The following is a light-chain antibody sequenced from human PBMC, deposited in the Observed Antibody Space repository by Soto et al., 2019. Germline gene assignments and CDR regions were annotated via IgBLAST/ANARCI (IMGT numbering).Light chain of an antibody. CDR1: QGISRY. CDR3: QQLNTYPVT. V-gene: IGKV1-9*01. CDR2: AAS. Sequence: IQLTQSPSSLSASVGDSVTITCRASQGISRYLAWYQQKPGRAPQLLISAASTLQSGVPSRFSGSGSGTHFTLVISSLQPEDFATYYCQQLNTYPVTFGRGTKADIK. J-gene: IGKJ4*01.